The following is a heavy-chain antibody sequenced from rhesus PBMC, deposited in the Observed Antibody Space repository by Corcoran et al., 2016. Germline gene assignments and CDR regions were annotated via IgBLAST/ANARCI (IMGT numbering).Heavy chain of an antibody. D-gene: IGHD3-9*01. CDR1: GGSISSNY. CDR2: ISGSGGST. J-gene: IGHJ4*01. Sequence: QLQLQESGPGLVKPSETLSLTCAVSGGSISSNYWSWIRQPPGKGLEWIGRISGSGGSTDYNPSLKSRVTISTDPSKNQFSLKLSSVTAADTAVYYWARERRGVTLFDYWGQGVLVTVSS. V-gene: IGHV4-173*01. CDR3: ARERRGVTLFDY.